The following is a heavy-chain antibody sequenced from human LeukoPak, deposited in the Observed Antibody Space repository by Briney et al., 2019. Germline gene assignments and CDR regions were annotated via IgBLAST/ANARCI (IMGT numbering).Heavy chain of an antibody. CDR2: IKQDGSEK. J-gene: IGHJ6*03. D-gene: IGHD3-10*01. CDR1: GFTFSSYW. Sequence: PVGSLRISCAATGFTFSSYWMSWVRQAPGKGLEWVANIKQDGSEKYYVDSVKGRFTISRDNAKNTLYLEMNSLRAEDTAVYYCARGDTMVRGVIKAYYYYYMDVWGKGTTVTVSS. V-gene: IGHV3-7*01. CDR3: ARGDTMVRGVIKAYYYYYMDV.